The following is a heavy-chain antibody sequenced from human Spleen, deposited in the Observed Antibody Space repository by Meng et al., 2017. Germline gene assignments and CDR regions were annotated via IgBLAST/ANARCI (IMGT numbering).Heavy chain of an antibody. Sequence: QVQLVQSGAEEKKPEAQAKVSCQASGYTFTSKDINWVRQAPGPGLEWMGWFVNYGDTYPAPKFQDRVTMTTDTHTNTVFMELWCLTSDDTAVDYCVRGSPVRSYCDYWGQGTLVTVSS. CDR3: VRGSPVRSYCDY. D-gene: IGHD4-17*01. CDR2: FVNYGDT. CDR1: GYTFTSKD. J-gene: IGHJ4*02. V-gene: IGHV1-18*01.